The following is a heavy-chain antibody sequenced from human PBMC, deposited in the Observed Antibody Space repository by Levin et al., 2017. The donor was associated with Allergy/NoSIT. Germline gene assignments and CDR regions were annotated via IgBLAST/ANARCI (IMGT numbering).Heavy chain of an antibody. Sequence: ASVKVSCKASGYTFTSYYMHWVRQAPGQGLEWMGIINPSGGSTSYAQKFQGRVTMTRDTSTSTVYMELSSLRSEDTAVYYCARGMFSSSSWYLPRSGFDYWGQGTLVTVSS. CDR2: INPSGGST. CDR3: ARGMFSSSSWYLPRSGFDY. V-gene: IGHV1-46*01. D-gene: IGHD6-13*01. J-gene: IGHJ4*02. CDR1: GYTFTSYY.